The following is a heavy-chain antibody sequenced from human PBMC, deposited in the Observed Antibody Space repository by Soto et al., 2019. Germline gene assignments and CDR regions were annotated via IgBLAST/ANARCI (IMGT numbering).Heavy chain of an antibody. D-gene: IGHD1-26*01. CDR1: GFTFTSSA. CDR3: AAVYSGSYYVADY. CDR2: IVVGSGNT. V-gene: IGHV1-58*01. J-gene: IGHJ4*02. Sequence: SVKVSCKASGFTFTSSAVQWVRQARGQRLEWIGWIVVGSGNTNYAQKFQERVTISRDMSTSTAYMELSSLRSEDAALYYCAAVYSGSYYVADYWGQGTLVTVSS.